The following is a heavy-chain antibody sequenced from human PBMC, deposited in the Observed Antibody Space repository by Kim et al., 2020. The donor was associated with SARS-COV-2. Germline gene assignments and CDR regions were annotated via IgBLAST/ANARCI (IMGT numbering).Heavy chain of an antibody. CDR3: ARRWSSQSHDAFDI. CDR1: GGTFSSYA. J-gene: IGHJ3*02. D-gene: IGHD1-26*01. CDR2: IIPIFGTA. V-gene: IGHV1-69*13. Sequence: SVKVSCKASGGTFSSYAISWVRQAPGQGLEWMGGIIPIFGTANYAQKFQGRVTITADESTSTAYMELSSLRSEDTAVYYCARRWSSQSHDAFDIWGQGTMVTVSS.